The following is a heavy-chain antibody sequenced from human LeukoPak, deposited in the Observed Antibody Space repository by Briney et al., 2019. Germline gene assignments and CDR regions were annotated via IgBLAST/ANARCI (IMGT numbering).Heavy chain of an antibody. CDR1: GFSFSSDS. D-gene: IGHD3-22*01. V-gene: IGHV3-21*01. CDR2: INSRSSYI. CDR3: ARGPGGDSSGYSVEYFQH. J-gene: IGHJ1*01. Sequence: PGGSLRLSCAASGFSFSSDSMTWVRQAPGKGLEWVSSINSRSSYIHYADSVKGRFTISRDNSEKTLYLQMNSLRAEDTAVYYCARGPGGDSSGYSVEYFQHWGQGTLVTVSS.